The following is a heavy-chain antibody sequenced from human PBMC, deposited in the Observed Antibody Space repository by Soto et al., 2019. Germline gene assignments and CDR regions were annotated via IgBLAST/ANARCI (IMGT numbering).Heavy chain of an antibody. J-gene: IGHJ4*02. CDR2: IYYSGST. D-gene: IGHD6-19*01. CDR3: ASRAVTGIYY. CDR1: GGSVSRGSYY. Sequence: SETLSLTCTVSGGSVSRGSYYWSWIRQPPGKGLEWIGYIYYSGSTNYNPSLKSRVTISVDTSKNQFSLKLSSVTAADTAVYYCASRAVTGIYYWGQGTLVTVSS. V-gene: IGHV4-61*01.